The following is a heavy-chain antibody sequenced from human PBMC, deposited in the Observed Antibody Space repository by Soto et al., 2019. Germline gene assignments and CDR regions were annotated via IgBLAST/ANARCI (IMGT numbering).Heavy chain of an antibody. V-gene: IGHV3-74*01. Sequence: EVQLVESGGGLVQPGGSLRLSCAASGFIFSSDWMHWVRQAPGGGLVWVSRINTDGSGTTYADSVKGRFTISRDKSKDTLYLQMKRLSAEDTAVDYCARDRPGEQHYFDFWGQGILVTVSS. CDR3: ARDRPGEQHYFDF. D-gene: IGHD6-6*01. CDR2: INTDGSGT. CDR1: GFIFSSDW. J-gene: IGHJ4*02.